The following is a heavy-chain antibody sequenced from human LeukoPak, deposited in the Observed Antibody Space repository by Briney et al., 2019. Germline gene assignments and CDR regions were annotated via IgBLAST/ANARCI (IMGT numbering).Heavy chain of an antibody. CDR2: ISSSSSYI. J-gene: IGHJ1*01. V-gene: IGHV3-21*01. Sequence: GGSLRLSCAASGFTFSSYSMNWVRQSPGKGLEWGSSISSSSSYIYYADSVKGRFTISRDNAKNSLYLQMNSLRAEDTAVYCCARDSQSGSYLEYFQHWGQGTLVTVSS. D-gene: IGHD1-26*01. CDR3: ARDSQSGSYLEYFQH. CDR1: GFTFSSYS.